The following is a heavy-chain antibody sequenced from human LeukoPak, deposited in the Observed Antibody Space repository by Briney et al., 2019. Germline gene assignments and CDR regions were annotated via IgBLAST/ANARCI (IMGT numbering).Heavy chain of an antibody. CDR2: IYYSGST. V-gene: IGHV4-38-2*02. D-gene: IGHD3-22*01. CDR3: ARDRGYYYDSSGGSVFDY. CDR1: GFSISSGYY. J-gene: IGHJ4*02. Sequence: SETLSLTCTVSGFSISSGYYWGWIRQPPGKGLEWIGTIYYSGSTYYNPSLKSRVTISVDTSKNQFSLKLSSVTAADTAVYYCARDRGYYYDSSGGSVFDYWGQGTLVTVSS.